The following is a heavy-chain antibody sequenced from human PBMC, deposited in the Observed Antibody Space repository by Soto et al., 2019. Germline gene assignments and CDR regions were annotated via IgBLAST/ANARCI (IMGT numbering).Heavy chain of an antibody. D-gene: IGHD2-15*01. J-gene: IGHJ4*02. CDR3: ERGGPLYCRAGSCPLLDI. V-gene: IGHV4-34*01. CDR2: INHSGST. Sequence: IRQPPGKGLEWIGEINHSGSTKYNPSLKSRVTISVDTSKNQFSLRLSSVTAADTAVYYCERGGPLYCRAGSCPLLDIWGQAALVTVYS.